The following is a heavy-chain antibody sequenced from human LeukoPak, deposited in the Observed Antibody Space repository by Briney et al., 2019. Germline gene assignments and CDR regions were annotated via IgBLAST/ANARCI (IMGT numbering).Heavy chain of an antibody. D-gene: IGHD3-3*01. V-gene: IGHV3-7*01. CDR3: ATDGDFWSGDFDY. CDR1: GFTFSSYW. CDR2: IKQDGSEK. Sequence: PGGSLRLSCAASGFTFSSYWMSWVRQAPGKGLEWVANIKQDGSEKYYVDSVKGRFTISRDNSKNTVYLQMNNLRAEDTAVYYCATDGDFWSGDFDYWGQGTLVTVSS. J-gene: IGHJ4*02.